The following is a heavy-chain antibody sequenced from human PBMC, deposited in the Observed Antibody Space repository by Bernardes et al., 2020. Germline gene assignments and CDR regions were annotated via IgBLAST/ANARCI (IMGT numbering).Heavy chain of an antibody. J-gene: IGHJ4*02. D-gene: IGHD5-18*01. V-gene: IGHV4-34*01. Sequence: SETLSLTCAVYGGSFRGYYWSWIRQPPGKGLEWIGEINHSGRTNYNPSLKSRVTISVDTSKNQFSLKLSSVTAADTAVYYCARAILSSDEKDTAMAKRTYYFDYWGQGTLVTVSS. CDR1: GGSFRGYY. CDR3: ARAILSSDEKDTAMAKRTYYFDY. CDR2: INHSGRT.